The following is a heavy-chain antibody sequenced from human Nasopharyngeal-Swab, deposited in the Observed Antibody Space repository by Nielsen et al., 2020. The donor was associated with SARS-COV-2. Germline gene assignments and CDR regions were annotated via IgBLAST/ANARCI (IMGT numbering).Heavy chain of an antibody. V-gene: IGHV3-21*01. CDR2: ISSSSSYI. D-gene: IGHD2-2*01. Sequence: GGSLRLSCAASGFTFSSYSMNWVRQAPGKGLEWVSSISSSSSYIYYADSVKGRFTISRDNAKNSLYLQMNSLRAEDTAVYYCARDRTILGYCSSASCYAFDIWGQGTMVTVSS. CDR3: ARDRTILGYCSSASCYAFDI. J-gene: IGHJ3*02. CDR1: GFTFSSYS.